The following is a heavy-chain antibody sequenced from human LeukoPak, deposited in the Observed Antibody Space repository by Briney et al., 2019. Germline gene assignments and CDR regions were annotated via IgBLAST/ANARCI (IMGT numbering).Heavy chain of an antibody. CDR3: ARESSYCSGGSCYSRAFDI. J-gene: IGHJ3*02. CDR2: IYYSGST. D-gene: IGHD2-15*01. Sequence: SETPSLTCTVSGGSISSYYWSWIRQPPGKGLEWIGYIYYSGSTNYNPSLKSRVTISVDTSKNQFSLKLSSVTAADTAVYYCARESSYCSGGSCYSRAFDIWGQGTMVTVSS. CDR1: GGSISSYY. V-gene: IGHV4-59*01.